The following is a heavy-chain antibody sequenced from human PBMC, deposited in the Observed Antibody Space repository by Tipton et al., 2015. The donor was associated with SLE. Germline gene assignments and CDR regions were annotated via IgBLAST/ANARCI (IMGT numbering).Heavy chain of an antibody. J-gene: IGHJ4*02. D-gene: IGHD6-13*01. CDR1: GFIFSTYG. CDR3: AKTKFLASSGRNYFDY. Sequence: QLVQSGGGVVQPGGSLKLSCAASGFIFSTYGMHWVRQTPGKGLEWVAFISYDGNNQKYADSVKGRFTFSRDNSKNTLYLQMNSLRADDTAVYYCAKTKFLASSGRNYFDYWGLGTLVTVSS. V-gene: IGHV3-30*02. CDR2: ISYDGNNQ.